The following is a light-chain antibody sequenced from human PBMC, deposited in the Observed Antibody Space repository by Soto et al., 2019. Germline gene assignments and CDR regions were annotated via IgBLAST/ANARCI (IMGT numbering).Light chain of an antibody. J-gene: IGKJ1*01. CDR2: GAS. Sequence: EIVLTQSPATLSLSPGERASLSCRASQSVGGKSLAWYQQKPGQAPRLLIYGASTRATGIPARFSGSGSGTEFTLTISSLKSEDFAVYYCQQYNNWPWTFGQGTKVDIK. V-gene: IGKV3-15*01. CDR3: QQYNNWPWT. CDR1: QSVGGKS.